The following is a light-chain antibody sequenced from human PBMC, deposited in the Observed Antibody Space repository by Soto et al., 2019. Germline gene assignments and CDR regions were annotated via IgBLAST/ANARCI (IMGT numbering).Light chain of an antibody. J-gene: IGKJ4*01. Sequence: EVVLTQSPATLSLSPGERATLSCRTSQYIDYNLAGFQQKPGQTPRLLILAASQRAAGVPARFRGSGSGTDFTLTISSLEPEDFAVYYCQERSGWPRGTFGGGTKVEIK. CDR1: QYIDYN. V-gene: IGKV3-11*01. CDR3: QERSGWPRGT. CDR2: AAS.